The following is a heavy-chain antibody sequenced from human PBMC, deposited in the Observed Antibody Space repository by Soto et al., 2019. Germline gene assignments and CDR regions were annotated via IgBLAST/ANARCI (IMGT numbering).Heavy chain of an antibody. Sequence: QVQLVESGGGLVKPGGSVRLSCAASGFSFSDSYMSWVRQAPGKGLEWVSYISGSSITISHADSVKGRFTISRDNGKNSVYLQMDSLRAEDTAVYYCARFLGGIPARPFDYWGQGTLVTVSS. CDR2: ISGSSITI. V-gene: IGHV3-11*01. D-gene: IGHD6-6*01. J-gene: IGHJ4*02. CDR1: GFSFSDSY. CDR3: ARFLGGIPARPFDY.